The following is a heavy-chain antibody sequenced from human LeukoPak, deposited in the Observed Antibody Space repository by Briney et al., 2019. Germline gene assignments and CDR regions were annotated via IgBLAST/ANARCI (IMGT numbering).Heavy chain of an antibody. D-gene: IGHD7-27*01. CDR1: GYTFTGYY. J-gene: IGHJ6*02. Sequence: GASVKVSCKASGYTFTGYYMHWVRQARGQGLEWMGWINPNSGGTNYAQKFQGRVTMTRNTSISTAYMELSSLRSEDTAVYYCARGRTGDRYYYYGMDVWGQGTTVTVSS. V-gene: IGHV1-2*02. CDR3: ARGRTGDRYYYYGMDV. CDR2: INPNSGGT.